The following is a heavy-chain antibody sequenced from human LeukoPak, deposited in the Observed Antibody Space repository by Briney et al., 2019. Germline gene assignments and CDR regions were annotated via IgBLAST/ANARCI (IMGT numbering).Heavy chain of an antibody. Sequence: SETLPLTCTVSGGSISSGGCYWSWIRQHPGKGLEWIGYIYYSGSTYYNPSLKSRVTISVDTSKNQFSLKLSSVTAADTAVYYCARDRGRRGSGYYWYNWFDPWGQGTLVTVSS. CDR3: ARDRGRRGSGYYWYNWFDP. CDR2: IYYSGST. V-gene: IGHV4-31*03. J-gene: IGHJ5*02. CDR1: GGSISSGGCY. D-gene: IGHD3-22*01.